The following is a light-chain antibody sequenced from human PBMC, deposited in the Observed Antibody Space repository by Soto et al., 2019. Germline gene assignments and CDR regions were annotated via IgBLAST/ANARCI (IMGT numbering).Light chain of an antibody. J-gene: IGLJ2*01. CDR1: SSDVGGYNY. CDR2: DVS. V-gene: IGLV2-14*03. Sequence: QSALTQPASVSGSPGQSITISCTGTSSDVGGYNYVSWYQHHPGKAPKLMIYDVSNRPSGVSNRFSGSKSGNTASLTISGVQAADESDYYRTSYTPRSTVVFGGGTQLTAL. CDR3: TSYTPRSTVV.